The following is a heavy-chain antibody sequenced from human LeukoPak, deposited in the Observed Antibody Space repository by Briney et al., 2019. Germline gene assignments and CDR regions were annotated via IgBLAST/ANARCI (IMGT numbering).Heavy chain of an antibody. D-gene: IGHD6-25*01. CDR1: GGSFSGYY. J-gene: IGHJ3*01. CDR3: ARGPPPYSRGYARYS. CDR2: INHSGST. Sequence: SETLSLTCAVYGGSFSGYYWSWIRQPPGKGLEWIGEINHSGSTNYNPSLKSRVTISVDTSKNQFSLQLSSVTAADTAVYYCARGPPPYSRGYARYSWGKGTMVTVSS. V-gene: IGHV4-34*01.